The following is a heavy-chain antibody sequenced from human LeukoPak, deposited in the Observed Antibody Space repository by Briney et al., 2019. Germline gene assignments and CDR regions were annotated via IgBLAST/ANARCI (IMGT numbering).Heavy chain of an antibody. V-gene: IGHV3-7*01. D-gene: IGHD3-3*01. CDR1: GFTFSSYS. Sequence: PGGSLRLSCAASGFTFSSYSMNWVRQAPGKGLEWVANIKQDGSEKYYVDSVKGRFTISRDNAKNSLYLQMNSLRAEDTAVYYCARNPSYYDFWSGYQTFDYYFDYWGQGTLVTVSS. CDR3: ARNPSYYDFWSGYQTFDYYFDY. CDR2: IKQDGSEK. J-gene: IGHJ4*02.